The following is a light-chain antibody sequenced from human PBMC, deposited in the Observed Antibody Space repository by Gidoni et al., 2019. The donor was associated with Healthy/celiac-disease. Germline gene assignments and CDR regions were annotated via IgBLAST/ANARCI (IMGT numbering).Light chain of an antibody. V-gene: IGKV3-11*01. J-gene: IGKJ4*01. CDR2: DAS. Sequence: EIVLTQSPATLSLSPGERATLSCRASQSFSSYLAWYQQKPDQAPRLLIYDASNRATGIPARFSGSGSGTDFTLTISSLEPEDFAVYYCQQRSNWPLTFGGGTKVEIK. CDR3: QQRSNWPLT. CDR1: QSFSSY.